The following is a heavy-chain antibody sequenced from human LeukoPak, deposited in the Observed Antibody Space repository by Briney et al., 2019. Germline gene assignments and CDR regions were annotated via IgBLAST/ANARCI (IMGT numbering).Heavy chain of an antibody. Sequence: GGSLRLSCAASGFTFSSYGMHWVRQAPGKGLEWVAVISYDGSNKYYADSVKGRFTISRDNSKNTLYLQMNSLRAEDTAVYYCAKALYYYGSGVSGLDYWGQGTLVTVSS. D-gene: IGHD3-10*01. CDR2: ISYDGSNK. CDR3: AKALYYYGSGVSGLDY. V-gene: IGHV3-30*18. J-gene: IGHJ4*02. CDR1: GFTFSSYG.